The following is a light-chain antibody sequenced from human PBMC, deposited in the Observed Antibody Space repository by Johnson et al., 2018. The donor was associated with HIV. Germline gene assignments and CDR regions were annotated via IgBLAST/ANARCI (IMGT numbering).Light chain of an antibody. CDR3: GTWDNSLSTGAV. V-gene: IGLV1-51*01. Sequence: QSVLTQPPSVSAAPGQKVTISCSGSSSNIGSHYVSWYQQVPGTAPRLVFYDTIKRHSGIPDRFSGSKSGTSATLGITGLQTGDEADYYCGTWDNSLSTGAVFGTGTKGTVL. J-gene: IGLJ1*01. CDR2: DTI. CDR1: SSNIGSHY.